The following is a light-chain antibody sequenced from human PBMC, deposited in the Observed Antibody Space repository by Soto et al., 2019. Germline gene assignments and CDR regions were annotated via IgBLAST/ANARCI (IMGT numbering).Light chain of an antibody. Sequence: QLVLTQPASVSGSPGQSITISCTGTSSDVGGYNYVSWYQQHPGKAPKLMIYDVSNRPSGVSNRFSGSKSGNTDSLTISGLQAEDEADYYCSSYTSSSTLLYVFGTGTKVTVL. CDR1: SSDVGGYNY. V-gene: IGLV2-14*01. CDR3: SSYTSSSTLLYV. CDR2: DVS. J-gene: IGLJ1*01.